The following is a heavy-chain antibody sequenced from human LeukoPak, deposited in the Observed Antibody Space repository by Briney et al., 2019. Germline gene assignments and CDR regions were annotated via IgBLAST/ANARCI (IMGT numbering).Heavy chain of an antibody. D-gene: IGHD4-17*01. Sequence: SETLSLTCTVSGGSTSSYYWSWIRQPPGKGLEWIGYIYHSGSTNYNPSLKSRVTISVDTSKNQFSLKLSSVTAADTAVYYCARGRRYGDFDYWGQGTLVTVSS. CDR3: ARGRRYGDFDY. CDR2: IYHSGST. CDR1: GGSTSSYY. J-gene: IGHJ4*02. V-gene: IGHV4-59*01.